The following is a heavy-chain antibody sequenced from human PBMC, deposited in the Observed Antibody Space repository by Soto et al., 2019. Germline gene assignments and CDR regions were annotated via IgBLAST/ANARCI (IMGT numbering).Heavy chain of an antibody. J-gene: IGHJ2*01. D-gene: IGHD2-2*03. CDR2: ISSISSTI. CDR1: GFTFSTYS. V-gene: IGHV3-48*02. CDR3: ARDWMTPVR. Sequence: EVQLLESGGGLVQPGGSLRLSCAASGFTFSTYSMNWIRQAPGRGLEWVSYISSISSTIYYAGSVKGRFTISRDNAKKSLFLPMNSLRDEDTAVYYCARDWMTPVRWGRGTLVTVSS.